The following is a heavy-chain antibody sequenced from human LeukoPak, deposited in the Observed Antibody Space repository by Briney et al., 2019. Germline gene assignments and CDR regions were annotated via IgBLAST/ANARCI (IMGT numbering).Heavy chain of an antibody. CDR2: IYPGDSYS. CDR1: GYSFTSYW. Sequence: GESLKISCKGSGYSFTSYWIGWVRQMPGKGLEWMGIIYPGDSYSKYSPSFEGQVTISADKSISTAYLQWSSLKASDTAMYYCARLYGQQWLVRNWFDPWGQGTLVTVSS. J-gene: IGHJ5*02. D-gene: IGHD6-19*01. V-gene: IGHV5-51*01. CDR3: ARLYGQQWLVRNWFDP.